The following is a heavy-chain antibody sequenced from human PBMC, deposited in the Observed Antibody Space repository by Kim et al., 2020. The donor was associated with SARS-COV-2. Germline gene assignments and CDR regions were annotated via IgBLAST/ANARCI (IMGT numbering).Heavy chain of an antibody. D-gene: IGHD2-8*01. CDR1: GFTFGDYA. CDR2: IRPLGYGGTT. Sequence: GGSLRLSCSASGFTFGDYAMTWVRQAPGKGLEWVSFIRPLGYGGTTDYAASVKGRFSISRDDSKSIAYLQMNSLKTEATAVYYCASGLEAGQEWFDVWG. V-gene: IGHV3-49*04. J-gene: IGHJ3*01. CDR3: ASGLEAGQEWFDV.